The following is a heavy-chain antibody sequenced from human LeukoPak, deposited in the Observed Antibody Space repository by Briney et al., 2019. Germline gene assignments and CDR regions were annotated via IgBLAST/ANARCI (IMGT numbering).Heavy chain of an antibody. CDR2: INSDWSGP. J-gene: IGHJ3*02. CDR3: ARGKDGVWAFDI. CDR1: GFTFNNYW. D-gene: IGHD3-16*01. Sequence: GGSLRLSCGASGFTFNNYWMHWVRQAPGMGLVWVSRINSDWSGPTYADSVKGRVTISRDNAKHTLYLQMNSLRAEDAAVYYCARGKDGVWAFDIWGQGTTVTVSS. V-gene: IGHV3-74*01.